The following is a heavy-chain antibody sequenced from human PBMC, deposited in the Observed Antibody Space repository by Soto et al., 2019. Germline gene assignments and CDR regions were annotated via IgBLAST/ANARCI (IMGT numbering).Heavy chain of an antibody. Sequence: SETLSLTCTVSGGSISSYYWSWIRQPPGKGLEWIGYIYYSGSTNYNPSLKSRVTISVDTSKNQFSLKLSSVTAADTAVYYCARRTTVTSPGDYWGQGTLVTVSS. J-gene: IGHJ4*02. CDR3: ARRTTVTSPGDY. D-gene: IGHD4-17*01. CDR1: GGSISSYY. V-gene: IGHV4-59*01. CDR2: IYYSGST.